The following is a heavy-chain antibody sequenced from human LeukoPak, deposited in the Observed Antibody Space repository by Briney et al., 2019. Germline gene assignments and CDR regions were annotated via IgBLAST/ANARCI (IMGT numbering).Heavy chain of an antibody. D-gene: IGHD3-22*01. J-gene: IGHJ4*02. CDR3: ARAYDSSGYVPFDS. Sequence: SQTLSLTCAISGDIVFSNSAAWNWIRQSPSRGLEWLGRTYYRSQWYNEYAVSVKSRIIINPDTSKNQFSLQLNSVTPEDTAIYYCARAYDSSGYVPFDSWGQGTLVTVSS. CDR1: GDIVFSNSAA. CDR2: TYYRSQWYN. V-gene: IGHV6-1*01.